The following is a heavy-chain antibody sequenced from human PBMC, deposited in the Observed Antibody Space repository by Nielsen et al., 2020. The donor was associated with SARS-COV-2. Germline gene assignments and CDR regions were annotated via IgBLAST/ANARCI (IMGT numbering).Heavy chain of an antibody. J-gene: IGHJ4*02. Sequence: WVRQAPGQGLEWMGWVNPDSGATDYAQKFQGRVTMTTDTSTTTAYMELTSLRSDDTAMYYCARDEADLVQVPAAIPLDYWGQGTLVTVSS. D-gene: IGHD2-2*01. V-gene: IGHV1-18*01. CDR2: VNPDSGAT. CDR3: ARDEADLVQVPAAIPLDY.